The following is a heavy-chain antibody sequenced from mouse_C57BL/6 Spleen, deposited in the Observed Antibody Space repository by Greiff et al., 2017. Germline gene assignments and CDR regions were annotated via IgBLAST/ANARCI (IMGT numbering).Heavy chain of an antibody. CDR2: INPGSGGT. J-gene: IGHJ1*03. CDR3: ARSNDGPWYFDV. CDR1: GYAFTNYL. D-gene: IGHD2-3*01. V-gene: IGHV1-54*01. Sequence: VQLQQSGAELVRPGTSVKVSCKASGYAFTNYLIEWVKQRPGQGLEWIGVINPGSGGTNYNEKFKGKATLTADKSSSTAYMQLSSLTSEDSAVYFCARSNDGPWYFDVWGTGTTVTVSS.